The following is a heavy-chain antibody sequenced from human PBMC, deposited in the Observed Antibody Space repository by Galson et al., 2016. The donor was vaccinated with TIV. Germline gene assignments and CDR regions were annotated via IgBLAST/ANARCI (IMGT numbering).Heavy chain of an antibody. CDR2: TFYRSKWYN. J-gene: IGHJ4*02. CDR1: GDSVSSNSAA. D-gene: IGHD3-16*01. CDR3: ARATPSVFGIIMTLDS. V-gene: IGHV6-1*01. Sequence: CAISGDSVSSNSAAWNWLRQSPSRGLEWLGRTFYRSKWYNDYAPSVKSRITINPDTSKNQFSLQLNSVTPEDTPVYYCARATPSVFGIIMTLDSWGQGTLVTVSS.